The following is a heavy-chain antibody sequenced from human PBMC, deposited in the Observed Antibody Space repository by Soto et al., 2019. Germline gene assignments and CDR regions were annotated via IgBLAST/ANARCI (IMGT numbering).Heavy chain of an antibody. CDR3: ALERQLNSSSDGFDI. CDR2: INPNTGVT. V-gene: IGHV1-2*02. CDR1: AFTVYY. Sequence: QVQLIQSGAEVKKPGASMKVSCKASAFTVYYLHWVRQAPGQGLEWMGRINPNTGVTDYAQRFQGRVTMTSDTSITTAFMDLSNVDFDDTAVYYCALERQLNSSSDGFDIWGQGTMVTVSS. J-gene: IGHJ3*02. D-gene: IGHD6-13*01.